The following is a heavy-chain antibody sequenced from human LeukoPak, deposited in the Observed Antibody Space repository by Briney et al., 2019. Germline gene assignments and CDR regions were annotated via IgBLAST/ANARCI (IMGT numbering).Heavy chain of an antibody. J-gene: IGHJ4*01. V-gene: IGHV4-4*07. CDR3: ARGWINLDY. D-gene: IGHD5-12*01. CDR1: GGSISSYY. CDR2: IHTSGST. Sequence: SETLSLTCTVSGGSISSYYWSWIRQPAGKELELIGRIHTSGSTNYNPSLESRATMSVDTSKNQFSLNLSSVTAADTAVYYCARGWINLDYWGHGTLVTVSS.